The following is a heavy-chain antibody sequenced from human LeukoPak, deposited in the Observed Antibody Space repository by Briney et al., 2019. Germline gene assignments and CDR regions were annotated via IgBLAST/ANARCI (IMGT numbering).Heavy chain of an antibody. Sequence: SETLSLTCTVSGGSISSYYWSWIRQPPEKGLEWIGYIYYSGTTNYNPSLKSRVTISVDTSKNQFSLKLSSVTAADTAVYYCARGVYIAAAQYGYWGQGTPVTVSS. D-gene: IGHD6-13*01. V-gene: IGHV4-59*01. CDR2: IYYSGTT. CDR3: ARGVYIAAAQYGY. CDR1: GGSISSYY. J-gene: IGHJ4*02.